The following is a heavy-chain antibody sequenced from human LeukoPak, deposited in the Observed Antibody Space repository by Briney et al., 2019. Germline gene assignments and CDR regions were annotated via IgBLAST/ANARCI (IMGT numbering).Heavy chain of an antibody. J-gene: IGHJ4*02. Sequence: AGGSLRLSCAASGFTFSNYWMHSLRQAPGKGLVWVSGINTDGSRKTYADSVKGRFTISRDNAKNTLYLQMNSLRAEDTAVYYCARDLTGDGDYWGPGTLVTVSS. D-gene: IGHD7-27*01. CDR1: GFTFSNYW. CDR3: ARDLTGDGDY. V-gene: IGHV3-74*01. CDR2: INTDGSRK.